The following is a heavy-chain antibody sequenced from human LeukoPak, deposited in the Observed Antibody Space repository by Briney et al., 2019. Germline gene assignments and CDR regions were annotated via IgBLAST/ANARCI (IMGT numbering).Heavy chain of an antibody. Sequence: SETLSLTCTVSGGSISSYYWSWIRQPPGKGLEWIGYIYYSGSTNYNPYLKSRVTISVDTSKNQFSLKLSSVTAADTAVYYCATEAPTPYGSGSYVRAFDIWGQGTMVTVSS. D-gene: IGHD3-10*01. CDR1: GGSISSYY. J-gene: IGHJ3*02. CDR2: IYYSGST. CDR3: ATEAPTPYGSGSYVRAFDI. V-gene: IGHV4-59*01.